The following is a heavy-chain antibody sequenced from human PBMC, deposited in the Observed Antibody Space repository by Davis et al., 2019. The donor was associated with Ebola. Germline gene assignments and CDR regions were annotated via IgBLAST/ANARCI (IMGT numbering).Heavy chain of an antibody. V-gene: IGHV4-59*08. Sequence: SETLSLTCTVSGGSISSYYWSWIRQPPGKGLEWIGYLYYSGSTNYNPSLKSRVTISVDTSKNQFSLKLSSVTAADTAVYYCARLFRGYYGSGSYSPVAFDIWGQGTMVTVS. J-gene: IGHJ3*02. CDR3: ARLFRGYYGSGSYSPVAFDI. CDR2: LYYSGST. D-gene: IGHD3-10*01. CDR1: GGSISSYY.